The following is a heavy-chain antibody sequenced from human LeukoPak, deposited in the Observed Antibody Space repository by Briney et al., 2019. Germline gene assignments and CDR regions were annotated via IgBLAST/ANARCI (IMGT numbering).Heavy chain of an antibody. V-gene: IGHV3-21*01. CDR2: ISSSSSYI. CDR3: ARVGATGYYYYYGMDV. D-gene: IGHD1-26*01. Sequence: GGSLRLSCAASEFTFSNYWMSWVRQAPGKGLEWVSSISSSSSYIYYADSVKGRFTISRDNAKNSLYLQMNSLRAEDTAVYYCARVGATGYYYYYGMDVWGQGTTVTVSS. J-gene: IGHJ6*02. CDR1: EFTFSNYW.